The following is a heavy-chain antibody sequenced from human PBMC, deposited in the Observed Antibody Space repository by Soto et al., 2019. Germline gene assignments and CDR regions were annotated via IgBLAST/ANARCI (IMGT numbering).Heavy chain of an antibody. D-gene: IGHD3-3*01. CDR1: GYTFTSYD. CDR3: ARGGVTIFGGYYYYYYMDV. J-gene: IGHJ6*03. Sequence: QVQLVQSGAEVKKPGASVKVSCKASGYTFTSYDINWVRQATGQGLEWMGWMNPNSGNTGYAQKFQGRVTMTRNTAISTAYMELSSLRSEDTAVYYCARGGVTIFGGYYYYYYMDVWGKGTTVTVSS. CDR2: MNPNSGNT. V-gene: IGHV1-8*01.